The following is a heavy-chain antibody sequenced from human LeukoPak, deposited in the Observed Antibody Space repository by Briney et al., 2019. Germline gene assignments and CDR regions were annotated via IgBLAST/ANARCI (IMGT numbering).Heavy chain of an antibody. Sequence: GGSLRLSCAASGFTFSSYAMSWVRQAPGKGLEWASAISGSGGSTYYADSVKGRFTISRDNSKNTLYLQMNSLRVEDTAVYYCANLLGDVDYWGQGTLVTVSS. J-gene: IGHJ4*02. CDR2: ISGSGGST. D-gene: IGHD3-16*01. V-gene: IGHV3-23*01. CDR3: ANLLGDVDY. CDR1: GFTFSSYA.